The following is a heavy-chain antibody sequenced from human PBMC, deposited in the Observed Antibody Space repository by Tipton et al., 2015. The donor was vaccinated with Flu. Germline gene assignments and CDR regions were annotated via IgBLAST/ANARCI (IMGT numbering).Heavy chain of an antibody. V-gene: IGHV4-39*07. D-gene: IGHD6-6*01. CDR3: AKVSSSSSSYYFDY. Sequence: TLSLTCTVSGGSITSSSYYWGWIRQPPGKGLEWIGNIFYSGSTFYNPSLKSRVTISVGTSKNQFSLKLSSVTAADTAVYYCAKVSSSSSSYYFDYWGQGILVTVSS. CDR1: GGSITSSSYY. J-gene: IGHJ4*02. CDR2: IFYSGST.